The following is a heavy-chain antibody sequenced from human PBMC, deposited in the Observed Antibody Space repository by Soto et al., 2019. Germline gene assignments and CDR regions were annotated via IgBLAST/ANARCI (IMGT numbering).Heavy chain of an antibody. V-gene: IGHV4-34*01. CDR3: ARVDVLRFSNDGAFDI. CDR2: INHSGST. D-gene: IGHD3-3*01. Sequence: PSETLSLTCAVYGGSFSGYYWSWIRQPPGKGLEWIGEINHSGSTNYNPSPKSRVTISVDTSKNQFSLRLSSVTAADTAVYYCARVDVLRFSNDGAFDIWGQGTMVTVSS. CDR1: GGSFSGYY. J-gene: IGHJ3*02.